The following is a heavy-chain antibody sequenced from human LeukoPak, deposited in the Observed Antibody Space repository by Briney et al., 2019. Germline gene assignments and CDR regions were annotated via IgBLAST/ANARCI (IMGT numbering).Heavy chain of an antibody. J-gene: IGHJ6*02. V-gene: IGHV3-33*01. D-gene: IGHD6-19*01. CDR3: ARDYSHSGFLYYYYYGMDV. Sequence: GRSLRLSCAASGFTFSSCGMHWVRQAPGKGLEWVAVIWYDGSNKYYADSVKGRFTNSRDNSKNTLYLQMNSLRAEDTAVYYCARDYSHSGFLYYYYYGMDVWGHGTTVTASS. CDR2: IWYDGSNK. CDR1: GFTFSSCG.